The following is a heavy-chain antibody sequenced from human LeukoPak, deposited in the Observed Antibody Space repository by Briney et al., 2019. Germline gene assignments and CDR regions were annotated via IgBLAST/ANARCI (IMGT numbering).Heavy chain of an antibody. CDR3: AIQIRGVIY. J-gene: IGHJ4*02. CDR2: ISRDGGST. V-gene: IGHV3-64*02. Sequence: GGSLRLSCAASGFTFSSFAMHWVRQAPVKGLEYVSGISRDGGSTYYADSVKGRFTISRDNSKNTLYLQMGSLRAEDMAVYYCAIQIRGVIYWGQGTLVTVSS. CDR1: GFTFSSFA. D-gene: IGHD3-10*01.